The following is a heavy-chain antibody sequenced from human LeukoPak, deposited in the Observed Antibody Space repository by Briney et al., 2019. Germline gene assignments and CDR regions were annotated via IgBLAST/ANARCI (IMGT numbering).Heavy chain of an antibody. Sequence: ETLSLTCTVSGGSISSSRYYWGWIRQPPGKGLEWVSGISGSGHSTYYADSVKGRFTISRDNSKNTLYLQMNSLRAEDTAVYYCAKASVLGYCSDGSCYSGADYWGQGTLVTVSS. CDR2: ISGSGHST. CDR1: GGSISSSRYY. CDR3: AKASVLGYCSDGSCYSGADY. D-gene: IGHD2-15*01. J-gene: IGHJ4*02. V-gene: IGHV3-23*01.